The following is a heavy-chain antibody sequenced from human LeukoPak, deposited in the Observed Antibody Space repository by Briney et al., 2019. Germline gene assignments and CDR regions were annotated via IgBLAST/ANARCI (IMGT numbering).Heavy chain of an antibody. Sequence: GASVKVSCKASRGTFSSYATSWVRQAPGQGLEWMGGIIPIFGTANYAQKFQGRVTITADKSTSTAYMELSSLRSEDTAVYYCGGGMGLELDYWGQGTLVTVSS. D-gene: IGHD1-7*01. V-gene: IGHV1-69*06. CDR2: IIPIFGTA. CDR3: GGGMGLELDY. CDR1: RGTFSSYA. J-gene: IGHJ4*02.